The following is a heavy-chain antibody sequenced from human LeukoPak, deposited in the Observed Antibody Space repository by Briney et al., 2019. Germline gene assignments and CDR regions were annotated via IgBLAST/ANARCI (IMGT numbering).Heavy chain of an antibody. CDR2: IRSKASGATI. Sequence: GGSLRLSCKGSGFTSTDYGTSWVRRAPGKGLEWAGCIRSKASGATIEYAASVKGRFSIARDDSKNIAYLQMNSLKSEDTAVYYCTRDAYNTGWNSDYWGQGTLVTVSS. CDR3: TRDAYNTGWNSDY. V-gene: IGHV3-49*04. D-gene: IGHD6-19*01. CDR1: GFTSTDYG. J-gene: IGHJ4*02.